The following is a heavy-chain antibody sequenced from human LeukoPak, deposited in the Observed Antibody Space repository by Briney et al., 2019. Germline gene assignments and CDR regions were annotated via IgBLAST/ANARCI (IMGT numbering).Heavy chain of an antibody. Sequence: SETLSLTCTVSGGSISSYYWSWIRQPAGKGLEWIGRIYTSGSTNYNPSLKSRVTMSVDTSKNQFSLKLSSVTAADTAVYYCARGQKEYSSGWALGYWGQGTLVTVSS. J-gene: IGHJ4*02. D-gene: IGHD6-19*01. CDR2: IYTSGST. V-gene: IGHV4-4*07. CDR1: GGSISSYY. CDR3: ARGQKEYSSGWALGY.